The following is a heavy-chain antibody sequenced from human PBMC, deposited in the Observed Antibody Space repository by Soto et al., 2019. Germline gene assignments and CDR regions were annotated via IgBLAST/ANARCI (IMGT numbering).Heavy chain of an antibody. CDR3: ARNTIPHPQY. CDR2: ISSSGDSP. D-gene: IGHD1-1*01. V-gene: IGHV3-23*01. J-gene: IGHJ4*02. Sequence: GGSLRLSCAASGFTFSNYAMSWVRQAPGKGLEWVSAISSSGDSPYYADSVKGRFTVSRDNSKNTLYLQMNSLRVEDTAIYYWARNTIPHPQYWGQGTLVTVS. CDR1: GFTFSNYA.